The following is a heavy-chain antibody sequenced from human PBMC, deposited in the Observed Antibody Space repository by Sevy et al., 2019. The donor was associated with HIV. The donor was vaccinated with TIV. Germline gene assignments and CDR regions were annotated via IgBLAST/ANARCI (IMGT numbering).Heavy chain of an antibody. D-gene: IGHD3-22*01. Sequence: GGSLRLSCAASGFTFSSYSMNWVRQAPGKGLEWVSYISSSSSTIYYADSVKGRFTISRDNAKNSLYLQMNSLRAEDTAVYYCARFSVGRVIVVVPNHAFAIWGQGTMVTGSS. CDR2: ISSSSSTI. CDR3: ARFSVGRVIVVVPNHAFAI. J-gene: IGHJ3*02. CDR1: GFTFSSYS. V-gene: IGHV3-48*01.